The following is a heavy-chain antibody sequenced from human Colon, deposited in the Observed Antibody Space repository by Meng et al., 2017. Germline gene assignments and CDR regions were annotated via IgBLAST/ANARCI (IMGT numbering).Heavy chain of an antibody. Sequence: QGQRQESGPGLVKPSETLSLTCAAPGGSISRSDWWSWVRQPPGKGLEWIGETSHSGSTNYSPSLKSRVTISLDKSKNQLSLKLNSVTAADTAVYYCARATLEGRGVYYFDHWGQGTLVTVSS. CDR2: TSHSGST. V-gene: IGHV4-4*02. J-gene: IGHJ4*02. CDR3: ARATLEGRGVYYFDH. CDR1: GGSISRSDW. D-gene: IGHD1-1*01.